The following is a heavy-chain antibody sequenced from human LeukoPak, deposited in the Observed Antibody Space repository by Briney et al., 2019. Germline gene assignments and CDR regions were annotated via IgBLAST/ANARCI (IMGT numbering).Heavy chain of an antibody. Sequence: SGRSLRLSCAASGFTFDDYAMHWVRQAPGKGLEWVSGISWNSGSIGCADSVKGRFTIARDNAKNSLYLQMNSLRAEDTAVYYCARYGSGSYYFDYWGQGTLVTVSS. CDR2: ISWNSGSI. J-gene: IGHJ4*02. CDR3: ARYGSGSYYFDY. CDR1: GFTFDDYA. V-gene: IGHV3-9*01. D-gene: IGHD3-10*01.